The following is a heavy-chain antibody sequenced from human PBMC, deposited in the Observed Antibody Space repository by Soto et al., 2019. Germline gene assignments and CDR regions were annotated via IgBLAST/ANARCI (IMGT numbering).Heavy chain of an antibody. Sequence: QVQLQQWGAGLLKPSETLSLTCGVYGGSFRGYYWSWIRQPPGKGLEWIGEINQSESTNYNSSLKSRVTMSIDTSKHQFSLKLTSVTAADTAVYYCARGGVVQWYTHWHTFEYWGQGTLVTVSS. J-gene: IGHJ4*02. CDR3: ARGGVVQWYTHWHTFEY. CDR1: GGSFRGYY. CDR2: INQSEST. V-gene: IGHV4-34*01. D-gene: IGHD1-1*01.